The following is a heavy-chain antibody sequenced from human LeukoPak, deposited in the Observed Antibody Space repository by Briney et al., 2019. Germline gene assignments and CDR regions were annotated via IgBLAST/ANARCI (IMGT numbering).Heavy chain of an antibody. D-gene: IGHD3-10*01. Sequence: GGSLRLSCVGSGFRFSTYGMTWVRQAPGKGLEWISYISGTSTNIYYADSMKGRFTISRDNAKSSLYLQLNSLRDEDTAVYYCASVYYYGSPWGQGTLVTVSS. CDR1: GFRFSTYG. CDR2: ISGTSTNI. V-gene: IGHV3-48*02. CDR3: ASVYYYGSP. J-gene: IGHJ5*02.